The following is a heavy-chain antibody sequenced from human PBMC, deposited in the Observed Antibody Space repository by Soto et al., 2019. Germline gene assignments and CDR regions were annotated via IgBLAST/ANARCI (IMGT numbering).Heavy chain of an antibody. CDR1: GFTFSSYA. CDR2: ISGSGGST. V-gene: IGHV3-23*01. Sequence: GGSLRLSCAASGFTFSSYAMSWVRQAPGKGLEWVSAISGSGGSTYYADSVKGRFTISRDNSKNTLYLKMNSLRAEDTAVYYCAKDPMIVVVTAIRWGQGTLVTVSS. D-gene: IGHD2-21*02. CDR3: AKDPMIVVVTAIR. J-gene: IGHJ4*02.